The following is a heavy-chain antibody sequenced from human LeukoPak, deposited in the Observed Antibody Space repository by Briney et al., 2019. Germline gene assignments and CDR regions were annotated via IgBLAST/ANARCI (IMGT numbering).Heavy chain of an antibody. D-gene: IGHD6-25*01. J-gene: IGHJ4*02. CDR1: GYTFTSYY. CDR3: ARDLGGGFIAADPFDY. V-gene: IGHV1-46*01. Sequence: GASVKVSCKASGYTFTSYYMHWVRQAPGQGLEWMGIINPSGGSTSYAQKFQGRVTTTRDMSTSTVYMELSSLRSEDTAVYYCARDLGGGFIAADPFDYWGQGTLVTVSS. CDR2: INPSGGST.